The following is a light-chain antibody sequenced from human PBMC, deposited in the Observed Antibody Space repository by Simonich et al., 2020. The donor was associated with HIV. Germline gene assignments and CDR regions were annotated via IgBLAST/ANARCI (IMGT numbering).Light chain of an antibody. CDR3: QQYNSYPLT. V-gene: IGKV1D-16*01. CDR1: QGISSW. CDR2: AAS. Sequence: DIQMTQSPSSVSASVGDRVTITCRASQGISSWLAWYQHKPGKAPKVLMYAASTLQSGVPSRFSGSGSGTKFTLTITSLQPEDFAVYYCQQYNSYPLTFGGGTKVEIK. J-gene: IGKJ4*01.